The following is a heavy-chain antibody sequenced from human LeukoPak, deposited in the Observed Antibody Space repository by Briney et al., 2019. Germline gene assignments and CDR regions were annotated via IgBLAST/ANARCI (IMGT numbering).Heavy chain of an antibody. D-gene: IGHD3-22*01. Sequence: SETLSLTRTVSGGSISSSSYYWGWIRQPPGKGLEWIGSIYYSGSTYYNPSLKSRVTISVDTSKNQFSLKLSSVTAADTAVYYCARGMNRYDSSGGTSGWDDYWGQGTLVTVSS. J-gene: IGHJ4*02. V-gene: IGHV4-39*01. CDR1: GGSISSSSYY. CDR3: ARGMNRYDSSGGTSGWDDY. CDR2: IYYSGST.